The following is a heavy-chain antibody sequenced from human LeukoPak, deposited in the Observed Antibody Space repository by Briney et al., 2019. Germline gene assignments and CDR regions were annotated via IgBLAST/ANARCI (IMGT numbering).Heavy chain of an antibody. V-gene: IGHV4-59*01. CDR3: ARSSQKHIVVARPYYFDY. J-gene: IGHJ4*02. D-gene: IGHD2-2*01. CDR2: IYYSGST. Sequence: NPSETLPLTCTVSGGSISSYYWSWIRQPPGKGLEWIGYIYYSGSTNYNPSLKSRVTISVDTSKNQFSLKLSSVTAADTAVYYCARSSQKHIVVARPYYFDYWGQGTLVTVSS. CDR1: GGSISSYY.